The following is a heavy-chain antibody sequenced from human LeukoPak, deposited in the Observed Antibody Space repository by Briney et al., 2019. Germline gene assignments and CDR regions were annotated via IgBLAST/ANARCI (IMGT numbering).Heavy chain of an antibody. CDR1: GFTFSDYY. D-gene: IGHD3-3*01. V-gene: IGHV3-11*04. CDR2: ISSSGSTI. Sequence: PGGSLRLSCAASGFTFSDYYMSWIRQAPGKGLEWVSYISSSGSTIYYADSVKGRFTIPRDNAKNSLYLQMNSLRAEDTAVYYCAGNHYDFWSGLDPWGQGTLVTVSS. J-gene: IGHJ5*02. CDR3: AGNHYDFWSGLDP.